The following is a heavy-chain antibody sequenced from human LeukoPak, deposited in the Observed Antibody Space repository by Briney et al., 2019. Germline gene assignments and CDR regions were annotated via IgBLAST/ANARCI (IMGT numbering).Heavy chain of an antibody. D-gene: IGHD3-16*01. J-gene: IGHJ4*02. CDR2: ISRSGEST. V-gene: IGHV3-23*01. CDR1: GFTFGFTFSKA. Sequence: GGSLRLSCAASGFTFGFTFSKAWMIWVRQAPGKGLELVSSISRSGESTFYADSVRGRFTISRDNSKNTVSLQMESLRAEDTALYYCAKDYAVGSIDYWGQGTLVTVSS. CDR3: AKDYAVGSIDY.